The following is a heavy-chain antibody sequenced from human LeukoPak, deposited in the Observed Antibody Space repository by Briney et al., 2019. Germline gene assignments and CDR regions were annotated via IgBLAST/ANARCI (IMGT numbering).Heavy chain of an antibody. V-gene: IGHV3-9*01. CDR1: GFIFNNYA. CDR3: AKDNRRHYTSGPNPDSLH. Sequence: PGRSLRLSCAGSGFIFNNYAMHWVRQPPGKGLEWVSGISWNSGSIDYADSVKSRFTISRDNAKNSLYLQMNSLRVGDTAFYYCAKDNRRHYTSGPNPDSLHWGQGALVTVSS. CDR2: ISWNSGSI. J-gene: IGHJ4*02. D-gene: IGHD6-19*01.